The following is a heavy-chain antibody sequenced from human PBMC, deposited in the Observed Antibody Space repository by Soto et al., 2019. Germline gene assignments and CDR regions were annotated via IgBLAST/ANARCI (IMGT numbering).Heavy chain of an antibody. D-gene: IGHD1-1*01. Sequence: EVQLVESGGGLVQPGGSLRLSCAASGFTLRGYWMHWVRQAPGKGLVWVSRINSDGSSTSYADSVKGRFTISRDNAKNPLYLQMNSLRAEDTAVYYCAKDGRLGQFDYWGQGTLVTASS. CDR2: INSDGSST. J-gene: IGHJ4*02. CDR1: GFTLRGYW. V-gene: IGHV3-74*01. CDR3: AKDGRLGQFDY.